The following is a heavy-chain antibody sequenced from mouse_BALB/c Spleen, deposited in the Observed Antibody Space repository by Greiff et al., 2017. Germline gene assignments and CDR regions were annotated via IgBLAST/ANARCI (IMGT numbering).Heavy chain of an antibody. CDR3: ARGYDGYRFDY. J-gene: IGHJ2*01. CDR1: GFTFSSYA. Sequence: EVMLVESGGGLVKPGGSLKLSCAASGFTFSSYAMSWVRQSPEKRLEWVAEISSGGSYTYYPDTVTGRFTISRDNAKNTLYLEMSSLRSEDTAMYYCARGYDGYRFDYWGQGTTLTVSS. V-gene: IGHV5-9-4*01. CDR2: ISSGGSYT. D-gene: IGHD2-3*01.